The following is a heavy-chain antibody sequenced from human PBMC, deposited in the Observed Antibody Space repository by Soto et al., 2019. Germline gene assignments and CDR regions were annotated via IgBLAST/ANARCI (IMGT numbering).Heavy chain of an antibody. J-gene: IGHJ5*02. CDR3: ARDVGRYFDWSRAGPYWFDP. CDR1: GGSISSGGYY. D-gene: IGHD3-9*01. Sequence: PSETLSLTCTVSGGSISSGGYYWSWIRQHPGKCLEWIGYIYYSGSTYYNPSLKSRVTISVDTSKNQFSLKLSSVTAADTAVYYCARDVGRYFDWSRAGPYWFDPWGQGTLVTVSS. V-gene: IGHV4-31*03. CDR2: IYYSGST.